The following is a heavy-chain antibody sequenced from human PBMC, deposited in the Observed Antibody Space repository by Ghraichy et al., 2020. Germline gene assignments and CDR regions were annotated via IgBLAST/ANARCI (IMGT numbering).Heavy chain of an antibody. J-gene: IGHJ6*02. CDR3: AKDVGRYYYGMDV. CDR2: ISYDGSNK. V-gene: IGHV3-30*18. CDR1: GFTFSSYG. D-gene: IGHD2-15*01. Sequence: GGSLRLSCAASGFTFSSYGMHWVRQAPGKGLEWVAVISYDGSNKYYADSVKGRFTISRDNSKNTLYLQMNSLRAEDTAVYYCAKDVGRYYYGMDVWGQGTTVTVSS.